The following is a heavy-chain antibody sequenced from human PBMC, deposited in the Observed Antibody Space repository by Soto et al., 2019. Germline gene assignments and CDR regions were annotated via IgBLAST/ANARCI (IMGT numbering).Heavy chain of an antibody. V-gene: IGHV4-61*01. J-gene: IGHJ5*02. CDR1: GGSVSSGSYY. CDR3: SRAKLSGHCSGGSCYQVRPNWCDP. CDR2: IYYSGST. Sequence: SETLSLTCTVSGGSVSSGSYYWSWIRQPPGKGLEWIGYIYYSGSTNYNPSLKSRVTISVDTSKNQFSLKLSSVTAAYTAVYYCSRAKLSGHCSGGSCYQVRPNWCDPCRQVTLSAACS. D-gene: IGHD2-15*01.